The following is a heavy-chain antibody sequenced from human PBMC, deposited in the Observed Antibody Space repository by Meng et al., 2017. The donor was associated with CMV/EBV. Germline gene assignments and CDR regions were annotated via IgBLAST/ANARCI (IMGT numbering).Heavy chain of an antibody. V-gene: IGHV3-15*01. D-gene: IGHD3-22*01. CDR1: GFTFSNAW. CDR2: IKSKTDGGTT. CDR3: TSDPYYYDSSGYRAIDI. Sequence: GGSLKISCAASGFTFSNAWMSGVRQALGKGLGWVGRIKSKTDGGTTDYAAPVKGRFTISRDDSKNTLYLQMNRLKTEDTAVYYCTSDPYYYDSSGYRAIDIWGQGTMVTVSS. J-gene: IGHJ3*02.